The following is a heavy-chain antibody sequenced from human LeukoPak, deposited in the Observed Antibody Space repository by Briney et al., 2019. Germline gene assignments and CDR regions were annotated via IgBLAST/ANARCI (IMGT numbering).Heavy chain of an antibody. V-gene: IGHV3-73*01. D-gene: IGHD6-13*01. CDR2: IRSKANSYAT. J-gene: IGHJ4*02. Sequence: HPGGSLRLSCAASGFTFSGSAMHWVRQASGKGLEWVGRIRSKANSYATAYAASVKGRFTISRDDSKNTAYLQMNSLKTEDTAVYYCTRHHPDYAPYPPIAAAGHDYWGQGTLVTVSS. CDR1: GFTFSGSA. CDR3: TRHHPDYAPYPPIAAAGHDY.